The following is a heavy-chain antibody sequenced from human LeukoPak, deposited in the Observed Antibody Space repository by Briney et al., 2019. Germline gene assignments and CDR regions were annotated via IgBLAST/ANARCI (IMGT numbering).Heavy chain of an antibody. J-gene: IGHJ4*02. CDR1: GGSFSGYY. CDR2: INHSGST. CDR3: ARGDNTIFDY. Sequence: PSETLSLTCAVYGGSFSGYYWSWIRQPPGKGLEWIGEINHSGSTNYNPSLKSRVTISVDTSKNQFSLKLSSVTAADTAVYYCARGDNTIFDYWGQGTLVTVSS. V-gene: IGHV4-34*01. D-gene: IGHD3-3*01.